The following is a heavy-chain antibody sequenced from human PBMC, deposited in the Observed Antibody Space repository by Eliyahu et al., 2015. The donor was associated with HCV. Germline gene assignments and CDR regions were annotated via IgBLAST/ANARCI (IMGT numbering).Heavy chain of an antibody. V-gene: IGHV4-4*02. J-gene: IGHJ4*02. D-gene: IGHD6-19*01. CDR3: ARDWGSSGFAQ. Sequence: QVQLQELGPRLVKPSGTLYLTYGVSGGPISXRNWWSWVRQAPGKGLEWIGELYQSGETNHNPSLNYNPSLKSRVTISLDKSKNKVSLELDSVSAADTAVYYCARDWGSSGFAQWDRGTLVIVSS. CDR1: GGPISXRNW. CDR2: LYQSGET.